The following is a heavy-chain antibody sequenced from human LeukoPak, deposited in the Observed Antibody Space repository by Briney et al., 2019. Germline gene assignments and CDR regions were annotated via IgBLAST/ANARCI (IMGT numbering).Heavy chain of an antibody. CDR3: AREYTLYRSGWFLDY. CDR1: GGSITGYY. CDR2: IYYNGNT. J-gene: IGHJ4*02. D-gene: IGHD6-19*01. V-gene: IGHV4-59*12. Sequence: PSETLSLTCTVSGGSITGYYWSWIRQPPGKGLEWIGYIYYNGNTNYNPSLKSRVTMSVDTSMDQFSLKLSSVTAADTAVYYCAREYTLYRSGWFLDYWGQGTVVAVSS.